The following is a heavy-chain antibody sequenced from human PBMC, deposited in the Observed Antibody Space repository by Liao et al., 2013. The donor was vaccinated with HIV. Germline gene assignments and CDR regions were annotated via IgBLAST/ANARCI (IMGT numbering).Heavy chain of an antibody. D-gene: IGHD3-3*01. J-gene: IGHJ3*01. CDR3: AARITISGVAIPHALDV. CDR2: IYTSENT. Sequence: QMQLQESGPGLVKPSETLSLTCAVSGGSIKNHYWNWIRQPAGRGLEWIGRIYTSENTNYNPSLKSRVTMSVDTSKNQFSLKLTSVTAADTAVYYCAARITISGVAIPHALDVWGQGTVVAVSS. CDR1: GGSIKNHY. V-gene: IGHV4-4*07.